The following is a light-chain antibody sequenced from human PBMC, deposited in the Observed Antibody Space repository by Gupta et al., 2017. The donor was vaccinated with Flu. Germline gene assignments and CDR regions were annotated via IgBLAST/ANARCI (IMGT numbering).Light chain of an antibody. V-gene: IGLV3-19*01. CDR1: SLRSYY. J-gene: IGLJ3*02. Sequence: SNELHQVKDMKVAMAQTVRITCQGDSLRSYYASWYQKKPGQAPGLVMYGENSRHSGIPDRISGSSSGDTAALTITGAQAEEEAEYYCVSRHIRDGHLRGFGGGTKLTVL. CDR3: VSRHIRDGHLRG. CDR2: GEN.